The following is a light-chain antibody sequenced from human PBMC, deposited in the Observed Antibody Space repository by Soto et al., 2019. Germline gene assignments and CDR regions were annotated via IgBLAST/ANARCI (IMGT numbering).Light chain of an antibody. CDR1: SSDIGSYNF. CDR2: EGS. Sequence: QSVLTQPASVSGSPGQSITISCTGTSSDIGSYNFVSWYQQHPGKAPKLMIYEGSKRPSGISDRFSGSKSGNTASLTISGLQAEDEADYFCFSYAGSSTYVFGTGTKVTVL. CDR3: FSYAGSSTYV. J-gene: IGLJ1*01. V-gene: IGLV2-23*01.